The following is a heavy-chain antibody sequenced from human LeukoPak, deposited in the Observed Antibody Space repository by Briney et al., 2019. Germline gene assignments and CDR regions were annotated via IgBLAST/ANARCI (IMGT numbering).Heavy chain of an antibody. J-gene: IGHJ4*02. D-gene: IGHD2-8*01. CDR2: ISYDGSNK. V-gene: IGHV3-30*04. Sequence: PGRSLRLSCAASGFTFSSYAMHWVRQAPGKGLEWGAVISYDGSNKYYADSVKGRFTISRDNSKNTLYLQMNSLRAEDTAVYYCARDPFSDGVSPNFDYWGQGTLVTVSS. CDR1: GFTFSSYA. CDR3: ARDPFSDGVSPNFDY.